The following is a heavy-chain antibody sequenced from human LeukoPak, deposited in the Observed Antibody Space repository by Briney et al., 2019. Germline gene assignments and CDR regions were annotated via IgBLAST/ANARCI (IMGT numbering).Heavy chain of an antibody. CDR1: GFTFSSYA. D-gene: IGHD2-21*02. CDR2: ISGSGGST. Sequence: GGSLRLSCAASGFTFSSYAMSWVRQAPGKGLEWVSAISGSGGSTYYADSVKGRFTISRDNSKNTLYLQMNSLRAEDTAVYYCAKEGSCASHCSDWFDPWGQGTLVTVSS. V-gene: IGHV3-23*01. CDR3: AKEGSCASHCSDWFDP. J-gene: IGHJ5*02.